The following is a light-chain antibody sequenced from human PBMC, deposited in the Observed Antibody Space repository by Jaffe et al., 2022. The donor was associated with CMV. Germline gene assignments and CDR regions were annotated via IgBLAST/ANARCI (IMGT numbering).Light chain of an antibody. CDR2: GAS. CDR1: QSISKY. Sequence: EIVLTQSPGTLSLSPGETASLSCRASQSISKYLAWYQQKPGQAPRLLIYGASSRASGIPARISGSGSGTDFTLTISRLEPEDFAVYYCQQYDDLPRTFGQGTRVESK. V-gene: IGKV3-20*01. CDR3: QQYDDLPRT. J-gene: IGKJ1*01.